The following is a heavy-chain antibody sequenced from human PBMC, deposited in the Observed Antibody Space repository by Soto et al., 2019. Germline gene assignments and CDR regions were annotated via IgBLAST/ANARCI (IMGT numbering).Heavy chain of an antibody. CDR2: IYYSGST. D-gene: IGHD6-13*01. V-gene: IGHV4-59*08. CDR1: GGSISSYY. J-gene: IGHJ3*02. Sequence: SEILSLTCTVSGGSISSYYWSWIRQPPGKGLEWIGYIYYSGSTNYNPSLKSRVNISVDTSKNQFSMKLSSVTAADTAVYYCARRYSSAFDIWGQGTMVTVSS. CDR3: ARRYSSAFDI.